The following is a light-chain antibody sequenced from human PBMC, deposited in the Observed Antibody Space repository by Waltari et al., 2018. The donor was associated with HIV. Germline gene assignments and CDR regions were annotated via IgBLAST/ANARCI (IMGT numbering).Light chain of an antibody. J-gene: IGLJ2*01. Sequence: QSALTQPASVSGSPGQSINISCSGIDTNIYYHNFVSWYQQHPGKPPRLVLFGVSTRSPRLSPRVSWNRACRKGFLEIFGLRSEDEGVYFCSSFKLIKRLVFGGGTELTV. CDR3: SSFKLIKRLV. CDR2: GVS. V-gene: IGLV2-14*01. CDR1: DTNIYYHNF.